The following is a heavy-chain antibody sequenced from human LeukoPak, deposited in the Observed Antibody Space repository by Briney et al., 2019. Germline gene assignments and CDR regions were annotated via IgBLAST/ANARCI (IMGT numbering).Heavy chain of an antibody. CDR1: GYSFTSYW. CDR2: IYPGDSDT. Sequence: GESLKISCKGSGYSFTSYWIGWVRQMPGKGLEWMGIIYPGDSDTRYSPSFQGQVTISADKSISTACLQWSSLKASDTAMYYCARRTREYYYDSSGYYDYWGQGTLVTVSS. V-gene: IGHV5-51*01. J-gene: IGHJ4*02. D-gene: IGHD3-22*01. CDR3: ARRTREYYYDSSGYYDY.